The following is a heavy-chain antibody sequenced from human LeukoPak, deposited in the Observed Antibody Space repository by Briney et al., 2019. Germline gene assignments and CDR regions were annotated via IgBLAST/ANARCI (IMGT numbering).Heavy chain of an antibody. CDR1: GFTFTRYD. CDR3: VLGHYGGLFDN. V-gene: IGHV3-30-3*01. D-gene: IGHD4-23*01. Sequence: GGSLRLSCAASGFTFTRYDMHWVRQAPGKGLEWVAVISNDEINKDYGNSVKGRFTIARDNSKNTLFLQMNSLRVEDTAVYYCVLGHYGGLFDNWGQGALVIVYS. J-gene: IGHJ4*02. CDR2: ISNDEINK.